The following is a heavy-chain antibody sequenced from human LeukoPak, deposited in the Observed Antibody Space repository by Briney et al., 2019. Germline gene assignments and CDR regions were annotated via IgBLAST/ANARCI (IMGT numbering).Heavy chain of an antibody. Sequence: SETLSLTCTVSGGSISSSSYYSGWIRHPPGKGLEWIGSIYYSGSTYYNPSLKSRVTISVDTSKNQFSLKLSSVTAADTAVYYCARHDYSNNWFDPWGQGTLVTVSS. CDR2: IYYSGST. CDR1: GGSISSSSYY. CDR3: ARHDYSNNWFDP. J-gene: IGHJ5*02. D-gene: IGHD4-11*01. V-gene: IGHV4-39*01.